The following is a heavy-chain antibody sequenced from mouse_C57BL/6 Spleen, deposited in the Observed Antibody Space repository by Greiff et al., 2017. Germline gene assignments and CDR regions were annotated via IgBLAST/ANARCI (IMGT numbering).Heavy chain of an antibody. CDR2: IDPSDSYT. Sequence: QVQLQQPGAELVMPGASVKLSCKASGYTFTSYWMHWVKQRPGQGLEWIGEIDPSDSYTNYNQKFKGKSTLTVDKSSSTAYMQLSSLTSEDSAVYYCARPLSDGYYGWDDWGQGTSVTVSS. CDR1: GYTFTSYW. D-gene: IGHD2-3*01. V-gene: IGHV1-69*01. J-gene: IGHJ4*01. CDR3: ARPLSDGYYGWDD.